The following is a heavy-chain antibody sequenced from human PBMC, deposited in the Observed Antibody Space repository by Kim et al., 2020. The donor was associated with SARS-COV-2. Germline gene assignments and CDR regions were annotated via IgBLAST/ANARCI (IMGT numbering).Heavy chain of an antibody. J-gene: IGHJ4*02. V-gene: IGHV3-48*02. Sequence: GGSLRLSCAASGFTFSSYSMNWVRQAPGKGLEWVSYISSSSSTIYYADSVKGRFTISRDNAKNSLYLQMNSLRDEDTAVYYCARDIDYDFWSGSAKTFDYWGQGTLVTVSS. CDR3: ARDIDYDFWSGSAKTFDY. CDR1: GFTFSSYS. CDR2: ISSSSSTI. D-gene: IGHD3-3*01.